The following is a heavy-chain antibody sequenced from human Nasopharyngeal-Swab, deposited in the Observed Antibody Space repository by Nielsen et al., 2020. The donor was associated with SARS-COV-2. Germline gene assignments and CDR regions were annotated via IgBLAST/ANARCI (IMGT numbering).Heavy chain of an antibody. CDR1: GGTISTYY. Sequence: SDILSLTCTVSGGTISTYYWSGIRQPPGKGREWIGYIYDIGSINYNPSLKSRVTISVDTSKSQFSLNLSSVTAAGKAVYYCARVGILTMVRGVNWFDPWGQGTLVIVSS. V-gene: IGHV4-59*07. D-gene: IGHD3-10*01. CDR3: ARVGILTMVRGVNWFDP. CDR2: IYDIGSI. J-gene: IGHJ5*02.